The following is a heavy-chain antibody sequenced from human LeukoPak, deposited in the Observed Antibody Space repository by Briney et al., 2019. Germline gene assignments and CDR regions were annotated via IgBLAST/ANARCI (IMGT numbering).Heavy chain of an antibody. CDR1: GGTFSSYA. Sequence: SVKVSCKASGGTFSSYAISWVRQAPGQGLEWMGGIIPIFGTTNYAQKFQDRVTITADKSTSTAYMELSSLRSEDTAVYYCARVVGLTGYSSSWYPGYYYYMDVWGKGTTVTVSS. CDR3: ARVVGLTGYSSSWYPGYYYYMDV. D-gene: IGHD6-13*01. V-gene: IGHV1-69*06. J-gene: IGHJ6*03. CDR2: IIPIFGTT.